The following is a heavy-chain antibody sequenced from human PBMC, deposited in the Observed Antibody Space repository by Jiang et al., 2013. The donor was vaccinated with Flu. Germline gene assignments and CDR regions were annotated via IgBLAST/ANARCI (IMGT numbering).Heavy chain of an antibody. CDR3: ARDPRIYSSGWGDY. V-gene: IGHV1-18*01. Sequence: KASGYTFTSYGISWVRQAPGQGLEWMGWISAYNGNTNYAQKLQGRVTMTTDTSTSTAYMELRSLRSDDTAVYYCARDPRIYSSGWGDYWGQGTLVTVSS. D-gene: IGHD6-19*01. CDR1: GYTFTSYG. CDR2: ISAYNGNT. J-gene: IGHJ4*02.